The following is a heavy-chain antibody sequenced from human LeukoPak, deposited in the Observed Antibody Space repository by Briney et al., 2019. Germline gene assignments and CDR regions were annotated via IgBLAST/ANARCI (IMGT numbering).Heavy chain of an antibody. D-gene: IGHD3-9*01. Sequence: SVKVSCKASGGTFSSYAISWVRQAPGQGLEWMGRIIPILGIANYAQKFQGRVTITADKSTSTAYMELSSLRSEDTAVYYCARAEMNYDILTGSAIFDYWGQGTLVTVSS. V-gene: IGHV1-69*04. J-gene: IGHJ4*02. CDR1: GGTFSSYA. CDR3: ARAEMNYDILTGSAIFDY. CDR2: IIPILGIA.